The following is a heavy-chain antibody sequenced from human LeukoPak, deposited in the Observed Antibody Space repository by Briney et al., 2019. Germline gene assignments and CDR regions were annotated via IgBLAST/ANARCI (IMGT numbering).Heavy chain of an antibody. J-gene: IGHJ6*03. V-gene: IGHV3-21*01. D-gene: IGHD6-19*01. CDR3: ARDRPIAVAGTNVPVRDSYYYYMDV. CDR1: GFTFSSYS. Sequence: GGSLRLSCAASGFTFSSYSMNWVRQAPGKGLEWVSSISSSSSYIYYADSVKGRFTISRDNAKNSLYLQMNSLRAEDTAVYYCARDRPIAVAGTNVPVRDSYYYYMDVWGKGTTVTVSS. CDR2: ISSSSSYI.